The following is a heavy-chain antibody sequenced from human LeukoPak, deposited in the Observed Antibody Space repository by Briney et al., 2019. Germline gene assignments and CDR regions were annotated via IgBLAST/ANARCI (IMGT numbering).Heavy chain of an antibody. CDR1: GFTFSSYG. CDR3: ARSVAFDI. V-gene: IGHV3-48*04. Sequence: PGGSLRLSCAASGFTFSSYGMNWVRQAPGKGLEWVSYISSSVINIYYADSVKGRFTISRDNAKNSLYLQMNSLRAEDTAVYYCARSVAFDIWGQGTMVTVSS. J-gene: IGHJ3*02. CDR2: ISSSVINI.